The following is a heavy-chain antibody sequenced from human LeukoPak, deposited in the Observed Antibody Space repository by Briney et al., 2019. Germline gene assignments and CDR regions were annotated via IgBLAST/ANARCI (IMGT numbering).Heavy chain of an antibody. D-gene: IGHD3-22*01. V-gene: IGHV1-2*02. CDR2: INPNSGGT. CDR1: GYTFTGYY. Sequence: GASVNVSCKASGYTFTGYYMRWVRQAPGQGLEWMGWINPNSGGTNYAQKFQGRVTMTRDTSITTAYMELSRLRSDDTAVYYCARVPYDSSGYLGEDWGQGTLVTVSS. J-gene: IGHJ4*02. CDR3: ARVPYDSSGYLGED.